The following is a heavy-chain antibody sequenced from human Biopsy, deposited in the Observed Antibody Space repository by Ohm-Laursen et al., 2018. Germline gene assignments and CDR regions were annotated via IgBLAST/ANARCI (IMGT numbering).Heavy chain of an antibody. D-gene: IGHD5-12*01. CDR3: ARGGYGYDY. Sequence: ASVKVSCKASGYTFTDYDINWVRQASGQGLEWVGWMTPKTGKTGYTQKLQGRLTMTRDTSTSTAYMELSSLRSEDTAIYYCARGGYGYDYWGQGILVTVSP. CDR1: GYTFTDYD. CDR2: MTPKTGKT. V-gene: IGHV1-8*01. J-gene: IGHJ4*02.